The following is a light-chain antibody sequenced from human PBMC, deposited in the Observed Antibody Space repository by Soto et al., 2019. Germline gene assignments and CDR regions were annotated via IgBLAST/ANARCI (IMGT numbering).Light chain of an antibody. CDR1: SKEFGRYNL. J-gene: IGLJ1*01. Sequence: QSVLTQPASVSGSPGQSITISCTGNSKEFGRYNLVSWCQQHPGKAPKLIIYEVTKRPSGFSNRFSASKSGNTASLTISGLQAEDEADYYCCSYAGSGTPYVFGTGTKVTVL. CDR3: CSYAGSGTPYV. CDR2: EVT. V-gene: IGLV2-23*02.